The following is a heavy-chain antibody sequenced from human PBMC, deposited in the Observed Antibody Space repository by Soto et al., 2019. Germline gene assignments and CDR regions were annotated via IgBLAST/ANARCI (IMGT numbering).Heavy chain of an antibody. V-gene: IGHV3-33*01. CDR3: ARETTVTGPGIDY. CDR1: GFTFSSYG. Sequence: PGGSLRLSCAASGFTFSSYGMHWVRQAPGKGLEWVAVIWYDGSNKYYADSVKGRFTISRDNSKNTLYLQMNSLRAEDTAVYYCARETTVTGPGIDYWGQGTLVTVSS. D-gene: IGHD4-17*01. CDR2: IWYDGSNK. J-gene: IGHJ4*02.